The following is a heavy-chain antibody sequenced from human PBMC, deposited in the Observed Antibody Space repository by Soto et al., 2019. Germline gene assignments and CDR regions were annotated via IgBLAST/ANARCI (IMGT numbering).Heavy chain of an antibody. Sequence: SETLSLTCAVYGGSFSGYYWSWIRQPPGKGLERIGEIKHSGSTNYYPFLKSRVTISVDTSKNQFFLKLSSVTAADTAVYYCARERFDDFWSGNLYYYYYYYMDVWGKGTTVTVSS. V-gene: IGHV4-34*01. CDR3: ARERFDDFWSGNLYYYYYYYMDV. J-gene: IGHJ6*03. D-gene: IGHD3-3*01. CDR2: IKHSGST. CDR1: GGSFSGYY.